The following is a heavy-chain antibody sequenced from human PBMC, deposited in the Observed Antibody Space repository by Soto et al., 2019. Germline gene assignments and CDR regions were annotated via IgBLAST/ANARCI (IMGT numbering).Heavy chain of an antibody. D-gene: IGHD6-13*01. CDR2: ISYDGSNK. V-gene: IGHV3-30*18. CDR1: GFTFSSYG. J-gene: IGHJ6*02. CDR3: AKDLRGYSSSWPRDYYYGMDV. Sequence: PGGSLRLSCAASGFTFSSYGMHWVRQAPGKGLEWVAVISYDGSNKYYADSVKGRFTISRDNSKNTLYLQMNSLRAEDTAVYYCAKDLRGYSSSWPRDYYYGMDVWGQGTTVTVSS.